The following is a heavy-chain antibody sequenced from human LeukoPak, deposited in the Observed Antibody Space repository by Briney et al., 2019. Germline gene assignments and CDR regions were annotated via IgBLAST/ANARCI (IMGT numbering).Heavy chain of an antibody. Sequence: GGSLRLSCAASGFTFSSYGMHWVRQAPRKGLEWVAVIWYDGSNKYYADSVKGRFTISRDNSKNTLYLQMNSLRAEDTAVYYCAREVPAAMPYYYYYMDVWGKGTTVTVSS. J-gene: IGHJ6*03. CDR3: AREVPAAMPYYYYYMDV. D-gene: IGHD2-2*01. CDR1: GFTFSSYG. CDR2: IWYDGSNK. V-gene: IGHV3-33*01.